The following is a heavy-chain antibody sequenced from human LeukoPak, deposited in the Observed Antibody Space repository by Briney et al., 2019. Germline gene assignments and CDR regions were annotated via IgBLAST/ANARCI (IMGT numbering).Heavy chain of an antibody. CDR1: GFTFRRYW. CDR3: VGLGENY. CDR2: IKQDGSEK. J-gene: IGHJ4*02. Sequence: GGSLRLSCAASGFTFRRYWMSWARQASGKGLEWVANIKQDGSEKYYVDSVKGRFTISRDNAKNSLYLQINSLRAEDTAVYYCVGLGENYWGQGTLVTVSS. D-gene: IGHD3-10*01. V-gene: IGHV3-7*02.